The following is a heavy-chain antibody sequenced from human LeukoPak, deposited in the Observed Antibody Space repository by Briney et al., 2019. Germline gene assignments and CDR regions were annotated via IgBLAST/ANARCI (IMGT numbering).Heavy chain of an antibody. V-gene: IGHV3-74*01. Sequence: GGSLRLCWAAAGMTFSDHWRHWVRQVRGKGLVWVSLINTDARTTIYADSVKGRFTISRDNGKSTLYLQMNSLRAEDTAIYYCTTGPSYGYEWWGQGTVVTVSS. CDR2: INTDARTT. CDR1: GMTFSDHW. CDR3: TTGPSYGYEW. D-gene: IGHD3-16*01. J-gene: IGHJ1*01.